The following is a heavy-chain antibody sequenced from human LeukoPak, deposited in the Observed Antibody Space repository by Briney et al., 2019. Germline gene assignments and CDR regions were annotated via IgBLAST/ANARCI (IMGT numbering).Heavy chain of an antibody. J-gene: IGHJ4*02. D-gene: IGHD2-21*02. Sequence: ASVKVSCKASGGSFRSYAISWVRQAPGQGLEWMGGIIPVFKTTNYAQKFQGRVTISADLSTSTAYMELSSLRSDDTAFYYCAREGAYCGGDCLFLDCWGQGTLVTVSS. V-gene: IGHV1-69*13. CDR1: GGSFRSYA. CDR2: IIPVFKTT. CDR3: AREGAYCGGDCLFLDC.